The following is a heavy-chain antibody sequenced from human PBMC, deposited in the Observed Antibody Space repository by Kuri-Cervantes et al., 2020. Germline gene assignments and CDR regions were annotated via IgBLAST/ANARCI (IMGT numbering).Heavy chain of an antibody. D-gene: IGHD6-13*01. CDR2: IYYNGDT. CDR3: ARGRIAAAGTRWFDP. CDR1: GGSISRSSSYY. V-gene: IGHV4-39*07. Sequence: SETLSLTCTVSGGSISRSSSYYWGWIRQPPGKGLEWIGTIYYNGDTYYNPSLKIRVTISLDTSKNQFSLKLSSVTAADTAVYYCARGRIAAAGTRWFDPWGQGTLVTVSS. J-gene: IGHJ5*02.